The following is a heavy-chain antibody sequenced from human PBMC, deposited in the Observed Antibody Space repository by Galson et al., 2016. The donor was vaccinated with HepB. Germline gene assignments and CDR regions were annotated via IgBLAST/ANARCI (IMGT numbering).Heavy chain of an antibody. D-gene: IGHD1-26*01. CDR3: AKAVGGSSVSLPDY. CDR1: GFTFSSYA. V-gene: IGHV3-30-3*01. Sequence: SLRLSCAASGFTFSSYAMHWVRQAPGKGLEWVAVISYDGNNKYFAGSVKGRFTISRENSYNTLYLQMKSLRPDDTAVYCCAKAVGGSSVSLPDYWGKGALVTVSA. CDR2: ISYDGNNK. J-gene: IGHJ4*02.